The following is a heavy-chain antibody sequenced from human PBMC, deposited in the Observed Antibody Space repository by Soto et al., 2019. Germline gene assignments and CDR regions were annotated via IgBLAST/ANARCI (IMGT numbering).Heavy chain of an antibody. V-gene: IGHV3-30-3*01. D-gene: IGHD2-21*01. CDR1: GFTFSSYA. J-gene: IGHJ4*02. CDR2: ISYDGSNK. Sequence: QVQLVESGGGVVQPGRSLRLSCAASGFTFSSYAMHWVRQAPGKGLEWVAVISYDGSNKYYADSVKGRFTISRDNSKNTLYLQMNSLRAEDTAVYYCARPSRGDDYWGQGTLVTVSS. CDR3: ARPSRGDDY.